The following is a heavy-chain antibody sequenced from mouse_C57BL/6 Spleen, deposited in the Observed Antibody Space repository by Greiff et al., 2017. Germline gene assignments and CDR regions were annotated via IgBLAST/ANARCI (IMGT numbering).Heavy chain of an antibody. CDR2: INPNNGGT. D-gene: IGHD4-1*01. J-gene: IGHJ3*01. Sequence: VQLQQSGPELVKPGASVKISCKASGYTFTDYYMNWVKQSHGKSLEWIGDINPNNGGTSYNQKFKGKATLTVDKSSSTAYMELRSLTSEDSAVYYCARTGPSYWGQGTLVTVSA. V-gene: IGHV1-26*01. CDR1: GYTFTDYY. CDR3: ARTGPSY.